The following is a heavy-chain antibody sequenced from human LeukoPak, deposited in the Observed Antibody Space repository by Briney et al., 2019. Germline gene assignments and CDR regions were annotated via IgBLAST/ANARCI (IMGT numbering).Heavy chain of an antibody. Sequence: GGSLRLSCAASGFTFDDYAMHWVRQAPGKGLEWVSGISWNSGSIGYADSVKGRFTISRDNAKNSLYLQMNSLRAEDTAVYYCARGGAARSYYYLDVWGKGTTVTVSS. CDR2: ISWNSGSI. D-gene: IGHD6-6*01. CDR3: ARGGAARSYYYLDV. V-gene: IGHV3-9*01. CDR1: GFTFDDYA. J-gene: IGHJ6*03.